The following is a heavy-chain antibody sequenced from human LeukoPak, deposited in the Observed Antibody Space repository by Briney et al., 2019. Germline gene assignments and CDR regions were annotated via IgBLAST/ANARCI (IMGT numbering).Heavy chain of an antibody. CDR2: INSDGSST. V-gene: IGHV3-74*01. CDR3: ARAKNYDILTGYPTLRAFDI. D-gene: IGHD3-9*01. CDR1: GFTFSTFW. J-gene: IGHJ3*02. Sequence: AGGSLRLSCAASGFTFSTFWMHWVRQAPGKGLVWVSRINSDGSSTSYANSVKGRFTISRDNAKNTLYLQMNSLRAEDTAVYYCARAKNYDILTGYPTLRAFDIWGQGTMVTVSS.